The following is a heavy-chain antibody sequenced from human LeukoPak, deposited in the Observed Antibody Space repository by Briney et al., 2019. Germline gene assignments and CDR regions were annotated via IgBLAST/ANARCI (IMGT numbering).Heavy chain of an antibody. CDR2: ISSSSSYI. CDR1: GFTFSSYS. Sequence: GGSLRLSCAASGFTFSSYSMNWVRQAPGKGLEWVSSISSSSSYIYYADSVKGRFTISRDNAKNSLYLQMNSLRAEDTAVYYCANSSPYCGGDCYLNWFDPWGQGTLVTVSS. J-gene: IGHJ5*02. CDR3: ANSSPYCGGDCYLNWFDP. V-gene: IGHV3-21*01. D-gene: IGHD2-21*02.